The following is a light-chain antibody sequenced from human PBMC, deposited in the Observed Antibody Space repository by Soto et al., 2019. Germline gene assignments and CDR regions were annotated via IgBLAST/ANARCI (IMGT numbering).Light chain of an antibody. J-gene: IGKJ1*01. CDR1: QSVNSN. CDR2: GTS. V-gene: IGKV3-15*01. Sequence: EIVMTQSPATLSLSPGERATLSCRASQSVNSNLAWYQQKAGQAPRLLIYGTSTRATGIPDRFSGRGSGTDFTLTIIRLEPEDFAVYYCQHYDNSRGTFGQGTKVDNK. CDR3: QHYDNSRGT.